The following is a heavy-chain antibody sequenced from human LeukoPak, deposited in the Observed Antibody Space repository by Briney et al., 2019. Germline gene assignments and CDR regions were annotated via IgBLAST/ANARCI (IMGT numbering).Heavy chain of an antibody. CDR2: ISGSGGST. CDR1: GFTFSSYA. D-gene: IGHD6-13*01. J-gene: IGHJ4*02. CDR3: AKVSAAAVLFDY. V-gene: IGHV3-23*01. Sequence: GGSLRLSCAASGFTFSSYAMSWVRQAPGKGLEWVSAISGSGGSTYYADSVKDRFTISRDNSKNTLYLQMNSPRAEDTAVYYCAKVSAAAVLFDYWGQGTLVTVSS.